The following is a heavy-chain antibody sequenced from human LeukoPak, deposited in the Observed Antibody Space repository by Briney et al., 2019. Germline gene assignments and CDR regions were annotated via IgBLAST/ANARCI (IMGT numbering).Heavy chain of an antibody. Sequence: GGSLRLSCAASGFTFSGYWMSWVRQAPGKGLEWVANIKQDGSEKYYVDSVKGRFTISRDNAKNSVYLQMNSLRAEDTALYYCARDPLKRAFDIWGQGTMVTVSS. CDR2: IKQDGSEK. V-gene: IGHV3-7*01. CDR3: ARDPLKRAFDI. CDR1: GFTFSGYW. J-gene: IGHJ3*02.